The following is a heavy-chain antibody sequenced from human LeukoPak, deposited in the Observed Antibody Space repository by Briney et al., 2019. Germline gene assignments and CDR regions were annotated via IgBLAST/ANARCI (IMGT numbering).Heavy chain of an antibody. D-gene: IGHD6-13*01. J-gene: IGHJ4*02. CDR1: GGSISSYY. CDR3: TRVGSSWYKTMTYYFDY. V-gene: IGHV4-38-2*02. CDR2: IYHSGST. Sequence: SETLSLTCTVSGGSISSYYWSWIRQPPGKGLEWIGSIYHSGSTYYNPSLKSRVTISVDTSKNQFSLKLSSVTAADTAVYYCTRVGSSWYKTMTYYFDYWGQGTLVTVSS.